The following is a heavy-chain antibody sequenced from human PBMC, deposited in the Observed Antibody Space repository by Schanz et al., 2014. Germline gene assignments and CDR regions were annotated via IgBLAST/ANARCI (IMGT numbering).Heavy chain of an antibody. CDR3: AKDGRLPYYGTGSDFDY. Sequence: EGQLVESGGGLVQPGGSLRLSCVVSGFNFRNYWMSWVRQAPGKGLEWVSVISARGEVSKYSDSVKGRFIVSRDNSRATLFLQMDSLRAADTAVYYCAKDGRLPYYGTGSDFDYWGQGTLVAVSS. V-gene: IGHV3-23*04. CDR1: GFNFRNYW. CDR2: ISARGEVS. J-gene: IGHJ4*02. D-gene: IGHD3-22*01.